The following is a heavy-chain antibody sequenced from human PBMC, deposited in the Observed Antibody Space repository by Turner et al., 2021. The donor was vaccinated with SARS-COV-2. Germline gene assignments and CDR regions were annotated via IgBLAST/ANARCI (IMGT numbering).Heavy chain of an antibody. D-gene: IGHD3-3*01. J-gene: IGHJ4*02. Sequence: QLQLQEWAPGRVKTSEPLSLTCTVPGGSISSSNYHWGWTRQPPGKGLEWSGSIYYSGSNYNNPSLKSRDTLSLDTSKSPYSLKRSSVSAVSTAVYYCARLERLLEWLSVPDFDYWGQGTLVTVSS. CDR1: GGSISSSNYH. V-gene: IGHV4-39*01. CDR3: ARLERLLEWLSVPDFDY. CDR2: IYYSGSN.